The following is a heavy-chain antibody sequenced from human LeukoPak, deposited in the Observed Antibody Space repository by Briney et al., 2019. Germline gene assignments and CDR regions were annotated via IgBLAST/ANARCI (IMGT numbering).Heavy chain of an antibody. CDR3: AKDLSSGTGRGFDY. V-gene: IGHV3-21*04. J-gene: IGHJ4*02. CDR1: GFTFSSYS. Sequence: PGGSLRLSCAASGFTFSSYSVNWVSQAPGKGLEWVSSISSSSTYIYYADSVKGRFTISRDNAKNSLYLQMNSLRAEDTALYYCAKDLSSGTGRGFDYWGQGTLVTVSS. CDR2: ISSSSTYI. D-gene: IGHD3/OR15-3a*01.